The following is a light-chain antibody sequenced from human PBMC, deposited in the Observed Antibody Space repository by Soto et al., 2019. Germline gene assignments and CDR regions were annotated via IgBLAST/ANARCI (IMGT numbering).Light chain of an antibody. CDR2: KAS. CDR1: QTISSW. J-gene: IGKJ1*01. CDR3: QQYKSYWT. V-gene: IGKV1-5*03. Sequence: DIQMTQSPSTLSGSVGDRVTISSRASQTISSWLAWYQQKPGKAPKLLIYKASTLKSGVPSRFSGSGSGTEFTLTISSLQPDDFATYYCQQYKSYWTFGQGTKVDI.